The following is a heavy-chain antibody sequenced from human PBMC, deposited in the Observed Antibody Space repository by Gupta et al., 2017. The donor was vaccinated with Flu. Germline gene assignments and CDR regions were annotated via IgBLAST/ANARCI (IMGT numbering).Heavy chain of an antibody. CDR1: GFTLSTYW. J-gene: IGHJ4*02. Sequence: EVEMVESGGGLVQPGGSLRLACAASGFTLSTYWMSWVRQAPGKGLKWVANIKQDGSEKYYGDSVKGRFTISRDNAKNSQYLQMNNLRAEDTAVYYCARDSGKFYIDYWGQGTLVTVSS. D-gene: IGHD1-26*01. CDR3: ARDSGKFYIDY. CDR2: IKQDGSEK. V-gene: IGHV3-7*01.